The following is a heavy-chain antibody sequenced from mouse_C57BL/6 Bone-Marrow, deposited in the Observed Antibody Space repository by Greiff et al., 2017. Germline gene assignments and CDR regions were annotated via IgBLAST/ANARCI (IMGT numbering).Heavy chain of an antibody. CDR2: IYPGGGYT. V-gene: IGHV1-63*01. D-gene: IGHD1-1*01. Sequence: QVQLQQSGAELVRPGTSVKMSCKASGYTFTNYWIGWAKQRPGHGLEWIGDIYPGGGYTNYNEKFKGKATLTVDKSSSTAYMQFSSLTSEDSAIYYCAKGGRYPYFDYWGQGTTLTVSS. CDR3: AKGGRYPYFDY. J-gene: IGHJ2*01. CDR1: GYTFTNYW.